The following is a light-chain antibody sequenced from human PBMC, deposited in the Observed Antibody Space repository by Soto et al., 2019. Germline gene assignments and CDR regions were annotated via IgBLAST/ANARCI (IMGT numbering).Light chain of an antibody. V-gene: IGKV1-39*01. CDR1: QSIASF. J-gene: IGKJ2*01. Sequence: DIQMTQSPSTLSASVGYRFTITCRASQSIASFLNWYQQKPGKAPRLLIYSATNLYSGVPSRFSGSDAVTDFTLTISSLQPEDFATYFCQQSYSIPHTFGQGTKVDIK. CDR3: QQSYSIPHT. CDR2: SAT.